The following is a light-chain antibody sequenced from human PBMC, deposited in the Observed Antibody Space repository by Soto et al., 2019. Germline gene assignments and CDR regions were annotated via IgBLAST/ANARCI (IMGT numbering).Light chain of an antibody. CDR1: SSDVGGYTY. CDR3: CSSTSSNTYV. V-gene: IGLV2-14*01. J-gene: IGLJ1*01. Sequence: QSVLTQPASVSGSPGQSITISCTGTSSDVGGYTYVSWYQQHPGKAPKLMIYDVSYRPSGVSNRFSGSKSGNTASLTISGLQADDEADYYCCSSTSSNTYVFGTGTKVTVL. CDR2: DVS.